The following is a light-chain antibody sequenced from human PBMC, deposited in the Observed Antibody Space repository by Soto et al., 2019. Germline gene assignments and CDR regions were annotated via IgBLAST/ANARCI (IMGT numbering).Light chain of an antibody. Sequence: QSVLTQPASVSGSPGHSITISCTGTSSDVGSYNYVSWYQQHPGKAPKLMIYEVRNRPSGVSDRFSGYKSGKTASLTIFGLQAEDEADYYCSSYTTSTTQVFGGGTKLTVL. J-gene: IGLJ2*01. V-gene: IGLV2-14*01. CDR3: SSYTTSTTQV. CDR1: SSDVGSYNY. CDR2: EVR.